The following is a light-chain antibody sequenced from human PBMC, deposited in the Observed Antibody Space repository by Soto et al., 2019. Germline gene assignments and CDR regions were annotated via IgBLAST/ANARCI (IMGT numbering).Light chain of an antibody. Sequence: QSALTHPASVSGSPGQSITISCTGTSSDVGGYNYVSWYQQHPGKAPKLMIYDVSNRPSGVSNRFSGSKSGNTASLTISGLQAEDEADYYCSSYPSSSTWVFGGGTKLTVL. J-gene: IGLJ3*02. CDR2: DVS. CDR1: SSDVGGYNY. V-gene: IGLV2-14*01. CDR3: SSYPSSSTWV.